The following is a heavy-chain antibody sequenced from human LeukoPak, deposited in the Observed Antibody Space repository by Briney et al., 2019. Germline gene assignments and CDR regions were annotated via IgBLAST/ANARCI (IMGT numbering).Heavy chain of an antibody. J-gene: IGHJ4*02. CDR1: GFTFSSYA. D-gene: IGHD7-27*01. CDR2: IGGSGGST. V-gene: IGHV3-23*01. CDR3: AKRSGDYFDY. Sequence: GGSLRLSCAASGFTFSSYAMSWVRQASGKGLEWVSAIGGSGGSTYYADSVKGRFTISRDNSKNTLYLQMNSLRAEDTAVYYCAKRSGDYFDYWGQGTLVTVSS.